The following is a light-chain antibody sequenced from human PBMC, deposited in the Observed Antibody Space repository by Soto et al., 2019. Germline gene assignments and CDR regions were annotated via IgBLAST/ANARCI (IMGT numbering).Light chain of an antibody. V-gene: IGKV3-15*01. CDR1: QNVYNN. Sequence: EIVMTQSPATLSVSPGEGATLSCKASQNVYNNLAWYQQRPGQPPRLLIYDASTKVTGISARFSGSGYGPEFTLTISSLQSEDIAVYFCQQCRNWTLTFGGGTKVESK. CDR3: QQCRNWTLT. CDR2: DAS. J-gene: IGKJ4*01.